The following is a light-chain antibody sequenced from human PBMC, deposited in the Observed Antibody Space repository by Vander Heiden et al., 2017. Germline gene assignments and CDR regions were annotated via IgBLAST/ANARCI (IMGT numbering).Light chain of an antibody. V-gene: IGKV1-39*01. Sequence: DIQMTQSPSSLSASVGDRVTITCRASQSISSYLNWYQQKPGKAPKLLIYAASSLQSGVPSRFSGSGSGTDFTLTISSLQPEDFATYYCQQSDSTPLTFDPGTKVDIK. CDR3: QQSDSTPLT. CDR2: AAS. CDR1: QSISSY. J-gene: IGKJ3*01.